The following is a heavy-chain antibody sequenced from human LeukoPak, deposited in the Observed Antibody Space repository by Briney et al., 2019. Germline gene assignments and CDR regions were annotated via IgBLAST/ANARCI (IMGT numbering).Heavy chain of an antibody. J-gene: IGHJ3*02. Sequence: ASVTVSRKASGYTFTSYGISWVRQAPGQGLEWMGWISAYNGNTNYAQKLQGRVTMTTDTSTNTAYMELRSLRSDDTAVYYCARGLQENLAWLKAFSAFDIWGQGTMVTVSS. CDR2: ISAYNGNT. CDR3: ARGLQENLAWLKAFSAFDI. V-gene: IGHV1-18*01. CDR1: GYTFTSYG. D-gene: IGHD5-24*01.